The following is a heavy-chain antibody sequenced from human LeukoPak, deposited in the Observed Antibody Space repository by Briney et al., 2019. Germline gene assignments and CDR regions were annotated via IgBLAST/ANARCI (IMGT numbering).Heavy chain of an antibody. J-gene: IGHJ4*02. CDR2: ISNDASNK. Sequence: GGSLRLSCAASGFTFSSYGMHWVRLAPGKGLEWVALISNDASNKHYADSVKGRFTISRDNSENMLYLQMNSLRAEDTAVYYCAKDLYYGYYFDNWGQGTLVTVSS. CDR3: AKDLYYGYYFDN. V-gene: IGHV3-30*18. CDR1: GFTFSSYG. D-gene: IGHD3-16*01.